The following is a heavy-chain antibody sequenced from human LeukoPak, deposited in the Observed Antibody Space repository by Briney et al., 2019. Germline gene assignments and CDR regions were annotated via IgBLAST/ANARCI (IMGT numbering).Heavy chain of an antibody. CDR2: IVVGSGNT. Sequence: ASVKVSCKASGYTFTSYAISWVRQAPGQGLEWIGWIVVGSGNTNYAQKFQERVTITRDMSTSTAYMELSSLRSEDTAVYYCAADQNSYYYDSQDGATRTYYYYGMDVWGQGTTVTVSS. V-gene: IGHV1-58*02. CDR3: AADQNSYYYDSQDGATRTYYYYGMDV. D-gene: IGHD3-22*01. CDR1: GYTFTSYA. J-gene: IGHJ6*02.